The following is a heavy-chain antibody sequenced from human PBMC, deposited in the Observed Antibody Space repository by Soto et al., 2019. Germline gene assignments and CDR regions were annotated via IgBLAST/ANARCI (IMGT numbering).Heavy chain of an antibody. Sequence: QITLKESGPTLVKPTETLTLTCAFSGFSLSTRGVGVGWIRHPPGKALEWLGIIYWDDDKRYSPSLKSRATTTQATSKNQVVLTMANRAAGDPATYYCTHNHRGPSGYVLGFGYYYYMDVWGKGTTVTVSS. CDR2: IYWDDDK. CDR3: THNHRGPSGYVLGFGYYYYMDV. CDR1: GFSLSTRGVG. D-gene: IGHD5-12*01. V-gene: IGHV2-5*02. J-gene: IGHJ6*03.